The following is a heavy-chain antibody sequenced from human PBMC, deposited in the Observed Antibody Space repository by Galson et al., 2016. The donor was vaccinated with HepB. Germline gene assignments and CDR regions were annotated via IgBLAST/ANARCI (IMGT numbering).Heavy chain of an antibody. CDR1: GFTFDRYA. CDR2: IGGSGSST. J-gene: IGHJ6*04. Sequence: SLRLSCAASGFTFDRYAMTWVRQAPGKGLQWVSSIGGSGSSTYYADSVKGRFTSSRNNSKNTLYLQMHSLRAEDTAKYYCAKNRHVVVVVAGMDVWGKGTTVTVSS. CDR3: AKNRHVVVVVAGMDV. V-gene: IGHV3-23*01. D-gene: IGHD3-22*01.